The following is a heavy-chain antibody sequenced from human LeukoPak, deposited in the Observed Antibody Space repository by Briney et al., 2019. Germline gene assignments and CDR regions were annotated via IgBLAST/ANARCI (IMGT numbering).Heavy chain of an antibody. CDR2: IIPILGIA. CDR3: ARDPPRHYDFWGGYAFFDY. CDR1: GGTFSSYA. Sequence: SVKVSCKASGGTFSSYAISWVRQAPGQGLEWMGRIIPILGIANYAQKFQGRVTITADKSTSTAYMELSSLRSEDTAVSYCARDPPRHYDFWGGYAFFDYWGQGTLVTVSS. D-gene: IGHD3-3*01. V-gene: IGHV1-69*04. J-gene: IGHJ4*02.